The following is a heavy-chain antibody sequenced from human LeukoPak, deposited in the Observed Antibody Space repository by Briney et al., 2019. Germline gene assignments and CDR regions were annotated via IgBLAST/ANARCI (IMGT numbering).Heavy chain of an antibody. CDR1: GYDFINYD. CDR3: AREMASAYSSSPFDY. Sequence: ASVKVSCKASGYDFINYDINWVRQAAGQGLEWMGWMQPESGDTGYAQKLQGRVTMTTDTSTSTAYMELRSLRSDDTAVYYCAREMASAYSSSPFDYWGQGTLVTVSS. D-gene: IGHD6-6*01. CDR2: MQPESGDT. V-gene: IGHV1-8*01. J-gene: IGHJ4*02.